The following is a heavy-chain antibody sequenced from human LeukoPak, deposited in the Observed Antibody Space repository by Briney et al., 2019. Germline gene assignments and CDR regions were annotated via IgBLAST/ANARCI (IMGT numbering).Heavy chain of an antibody. CDR1: GFTFSSYG. D-gene: IGHD4-17*01. CDR2: ISYDGSNK. J-gene: IGHJ4*02. CDR3: AKARLALTVTTPNDY. Sequence: PGGSLRLSYAASGFTFSSYGMHWVRQAPGKGLEWVAVISYDGSNKYYADSVKGRFTISRDNSKNTLYLQMNSLRAEDTAVYYCAKARLALTVTTPNDYWGQGTLVTVSS. V-gene: IGHV3-30*18.